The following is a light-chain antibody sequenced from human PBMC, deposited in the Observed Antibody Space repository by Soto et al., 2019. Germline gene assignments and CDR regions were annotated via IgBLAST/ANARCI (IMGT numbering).Light chain of an antibody. Sequence: QSVLTQPPSVSGAPGQRVTISCTGSSSNIGAGYDVHWYQQLPGRAPKLLIYGNTNRPSGVPDRFSGSKSGTSASLAITGLQAEEEADYYCQSYDSSLTWVFGGGTKLTVL. V-gene: IGLV1-40*01. J-gene: IGLJ3*02. CDR1: SSNIGAGYD. CDR3: QSYDSSLTWV. CDR2: GNT.